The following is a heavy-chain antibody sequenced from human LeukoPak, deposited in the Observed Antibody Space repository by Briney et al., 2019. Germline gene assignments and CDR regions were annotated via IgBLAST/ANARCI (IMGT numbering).Heavy chain of an antibody. CDR3: ARFGRGSSWYYFDC. Sequence: SETLSLTCTVSGGSISSHYWSWIRQPPGKGLEWIGYIYYSGSTNYNPSLKSRVTISVDTSKNQSSLKLSSVTAADTAVYYCARFGRGSSWYYFDCWGQGTLVTVSS. J-gene: IGHJ4*02. V-gene: IGHV4-59*11. D-gene: IGHD6-13*01. CDR2: IYYSGST. CDR1: GGSISSHY.